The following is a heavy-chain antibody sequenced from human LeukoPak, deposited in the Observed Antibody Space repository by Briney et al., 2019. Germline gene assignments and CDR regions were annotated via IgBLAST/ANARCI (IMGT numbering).Heavy chain of an antibody. D-gene: IGHD2-2*01. V-gene: IGHV3-30*18. J-gene: IGHJ4*02. CDR2: ISYDGRNK. CDR1: GFNFYNYD. CDR3: AKGPLRGTAAAIDY. Sequence: GGSLRLSCAASGFNFYNYDIQWVRQAPGKGLEWVAVISYDGRNKHYPDSVKGRFTISRDISTDTLWLQMDSLRTEDTAVYYCAKGPLRGTAAAIDYWGQGTLVTVSS.